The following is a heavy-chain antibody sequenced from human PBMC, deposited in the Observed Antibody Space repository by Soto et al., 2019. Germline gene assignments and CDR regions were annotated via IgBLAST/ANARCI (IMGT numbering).Heavy chain of an antibody. Sequence: SETLSLTCAVYGGSFSGYYWSWIRQPPGKGLEWIGEINHSGSTNYNPSLKSRVTISVDTSKNHFSLKLSSVTAADTAVYYCASTFGIAAPGFDPWGQGTLVTVSS. J-gene: IGHJ5*02. CDR3: ASTFGIAAPGFDP. CDR2: INHSGST. CDR1: GGSFSGYY. D-gene: IGHD6-13*01. V-gene: IGHV4-34*01.